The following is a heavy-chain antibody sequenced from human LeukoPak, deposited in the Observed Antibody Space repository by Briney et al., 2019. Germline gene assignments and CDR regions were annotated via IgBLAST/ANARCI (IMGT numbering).Heavy chain of an antibody. CDR3: ANYRPGSSGYDSGY. Sequence: PGGSLRLFCAASGFTFSSYAMSWVRQAPGKGLEWVSAISGSGGSTYYADSVKGRFTISRDNSKNTLYLQMNSLRAEDTAVYYCANYRPGSSGYDSGYWGQGTLVTVSS. J-gene: IGHJ4*02. CDR1: GFTFSSYA. CDR2: ISGSGGST. V-gene: IGHV3-23*01. D-gene: IGHD5-12*01.